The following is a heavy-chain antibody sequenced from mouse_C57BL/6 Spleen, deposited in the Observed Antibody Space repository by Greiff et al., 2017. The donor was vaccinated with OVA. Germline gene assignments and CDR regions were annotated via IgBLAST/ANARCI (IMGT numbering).Heavy chain of an antibody. CDR3: ARHDGYPFAY. CDR2: IYPGDGDT. V-gene: IGHV1-82*01. D-gene: IGHD2-3*01. J-gene: IGHJ3*01. Sequence: QVQLQQSGPELVKPGASVKISCKASGYAFSSSWMNWVKQRPGKGLEWIGRIYPGDGDTNYNGKFKGKATLTADKSSSTAYMQLSSLTSEDSAVYYCARHDGYPFAYWGQGTLVTVSA. CDR1: GYAFSSSW.